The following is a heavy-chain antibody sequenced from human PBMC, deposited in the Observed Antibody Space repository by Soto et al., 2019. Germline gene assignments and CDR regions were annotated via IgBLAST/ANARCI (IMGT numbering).Heavy chain of an antibody. V-gene: IGHV1-8*01. CDR3: ARGSSNDFWSGYYTAYYYYYGMDV. Sequence: ASVKVSCKASGYTFTSYDINWVRQATGRGREWMGWMNPNSGNTGYAQKFQGRVTMTRNTSISTAYMELSSLRSEDTAVYYCARGSSNDFWSGYYTAYYYYYGMDVWGQGTTVTVSS. CDR2: MNPNSGNT. D-gene: IGHD3-3*01. CDR1: GYTFTSYD. J-gene: IGHJ6*02.